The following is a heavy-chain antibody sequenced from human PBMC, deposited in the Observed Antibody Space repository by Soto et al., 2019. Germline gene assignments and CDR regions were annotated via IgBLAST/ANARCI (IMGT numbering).Heavy chain of an antibody. V-gene: IGHV3-7*01. CDR2: IKQDGREE. J-gene: IGHJ6*04. CDR3: AREIAARL. CDR1: GFTFSSYW. Sequence: EVQLVESGGGLVQPGGSLRLSCAASGFTFSSYWMSWFRQAPGKGLEWVANIKQDGREENYVDSVKGRFTISRDNAKNALYLQMNSLRVEDTAVYYWAREIAARLWGKGTAVTVSS. D-gene: IGHD6-6*01.